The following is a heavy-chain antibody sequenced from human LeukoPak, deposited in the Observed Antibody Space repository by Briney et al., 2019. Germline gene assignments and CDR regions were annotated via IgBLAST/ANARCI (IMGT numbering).Heavy chain of an antibody. CDR1: GGSISNYY. Sequence: SETLSLTCTVSGGSISNYYWSWIRQPPGKGLEWIGYIYYSGSTNYNPSLKSRVTISVDTSKNQFSLKLSSVTAADTAVYYCARVPPGSRRTYYYMDVWGKGTTVTVSS. J-gene: IGHJ6*03. CDR3: ARVPPGSRRTYYYMDV. V-gene: IGHV4-59*12. CDR2: IYYSGST.